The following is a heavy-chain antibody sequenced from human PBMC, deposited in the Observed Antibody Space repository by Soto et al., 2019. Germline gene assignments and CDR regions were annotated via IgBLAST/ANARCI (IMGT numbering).Heavy chain of an antibody. CDR3: ARDVTLYDSNGYYYVY. CDR2: IIPMFGKA. Sequence: QVQLVQSGAEVKKPGSSVKVSCKASGGTFSRFAISWVRQAPGQGLEWMGGIIPMFGKANYAQKFQGRVTISADESTSTGYMELRSLTSEDTAVYYCARDVTLYDSNGYYYVYWGQGTLVTVSS. V-gene: IGHV1-69*01. CDR1: GGTFSRFA. J-gene: IGHJ4*02. D-gene: IGHD3-22*01.